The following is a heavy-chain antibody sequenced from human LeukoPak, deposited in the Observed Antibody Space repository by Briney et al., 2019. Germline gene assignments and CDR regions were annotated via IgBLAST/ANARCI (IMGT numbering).Heavy chain of an antibody. CDR2: IGHSGGT. Sequence: PSETLSLTCAVYGVSINSSSWWSWVRQSPGKGLEWIGDIGHSGGTNYNPSLKSRVTISVDTSMNQFSLKLSSVTAADTAVYYCARSGGYASSPMYWGQGTLVTVSS. V-gene: IGHV4-4*02. D-gene: IGHD5-12*01. CDR3: ARSGGYASSPMY. J-gene: IGHJ4*02. CDR1: GVSINSSSW.